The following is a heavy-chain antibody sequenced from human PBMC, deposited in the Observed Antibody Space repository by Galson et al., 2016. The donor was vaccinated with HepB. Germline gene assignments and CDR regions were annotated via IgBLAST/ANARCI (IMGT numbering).Heavy chain of an antibody. CDR1: GFTFTTYA. CDR3: VKHRGACSHTGYHMDV. D-gene: IGHD2-15*01. V-gene: IGHV3-23*01. J-gene: IGHJ6*03. Sequence: SLRLSCAASGFTFTTYAMSWVRQAPGKGLEWVSLTSRSGGLTLYGDSVKGRFNISRDNSKNTLYLQMNALRAENTAVYYCVKHRGACSHTGYHMDVWGDGTLVSVSS. CDR2: TSRSGGLT.